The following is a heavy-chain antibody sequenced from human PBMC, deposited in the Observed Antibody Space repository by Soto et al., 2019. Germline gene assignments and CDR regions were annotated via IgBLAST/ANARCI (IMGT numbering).Heavy chain of an antibody. V-gene: IGHV3-11*06. Sequence: GGSLRLSCAASGFTFSDYYMSWIRQAPGKGLEWVSYISSSSYTDYADSVKGRFTISRDNAKNSLYLQMNSLRAEDTAVYYCARDLGWYSSSSDYYYYGMDVWGQGTTVTVSS. CDR2: ISSSSYT. J-gene: IGHJ6*02. CDR3: ARDLGWYSSSSDYYYYGMDV. D-gene: IGHD6-6*01. CDR1: GFTFSDYY.